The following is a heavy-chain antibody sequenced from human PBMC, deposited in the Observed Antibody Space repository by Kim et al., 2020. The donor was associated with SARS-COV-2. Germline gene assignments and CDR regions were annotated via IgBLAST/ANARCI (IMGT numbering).Heavy chain of an antibody. Sequence: GESLKISCKGSGYSFTSYWIGWVRQMPGKGLEWMGIIYPGDSDTRYSPSFQGQVTISADKSISTAYLQWSSLKASDTAMYYCARLGDCSGGSCYSYYFDYWGQGTLVTVSS. V-gene: IGHV5-51*01. CDR3: ARLGDCSGGSCYSYYFDY. D-gene: IGHD2-15*01. CDR2: IYPGDSDT. CDR1: GYSFTSYW. J-gene: IGHJ4*02.